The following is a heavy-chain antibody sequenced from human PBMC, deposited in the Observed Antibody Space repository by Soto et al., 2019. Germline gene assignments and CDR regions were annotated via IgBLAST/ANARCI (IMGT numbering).Heavy chain of an antibody. D-gene: IGHD2-2*01. CDR1: GYNFTSFW. CDR2: IYPGDSDT. J-gene: IGHJ4*02. CDR3: ERTTHCSSTSCAFDY. Sequence: VTISGEGSGYNFTSFWIGWVSQITGKGLEWMGIIYPGDSDTRYSPSFQGQVTISADKSISTAYLQWSSLKASDTAMYYCERTTHCSSTSCAFDYWGQGTLVTVSS. V-gene: IGHV5-51*01.